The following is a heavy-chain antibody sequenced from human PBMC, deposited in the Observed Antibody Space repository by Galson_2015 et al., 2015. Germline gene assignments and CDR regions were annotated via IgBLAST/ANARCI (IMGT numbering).Heavy chain of an antibody. D-gene: IGHD3-10*01. J-gene: IGHJ3*02. V-gene: IGHV3-21*01. CDR3: ARELDYIPEI. CDR2: ISGDSTYI. CDR1: GFPFSGYS. Sequence: SLRLSCAASGFPFSGYSMNWVRQAPGKGLEWVASISGDSTYIHYADSLKGRFTISRDNAKNSLFLQMNNLRAEDTAVYYCARELDYIPEIWGQGTMVTVSS.